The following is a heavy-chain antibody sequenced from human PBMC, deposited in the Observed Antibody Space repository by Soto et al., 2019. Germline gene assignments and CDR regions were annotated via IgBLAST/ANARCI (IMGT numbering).Heavy chain of an antibody. J-gene: IGHJ4*02. CDR1: GYTFTSYD. V-gene: IGHV1-2*02. CDR3: ARDAYGYSSSWYYFDY. CDR2: INPNSGGT. D-gene: IGHD6-13*01. Sequence: ASVKVSCKASGYTFTSYDINLLRQATGQGLEWMGWINPNSGGTNYAQKFQGRVTMTRDTSISTAYMELSRLRSDDTAVYYCARDAYGYSSSWYYFDYWGQGTLVTVSS.